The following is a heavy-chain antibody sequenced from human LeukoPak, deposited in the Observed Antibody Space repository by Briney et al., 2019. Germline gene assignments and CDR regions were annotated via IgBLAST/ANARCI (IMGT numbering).Heavy chain of an antibody. V-gene: IGHV1-3*01. CDR1: GYTFTKYG. Sequence: ASVKVSCKASGYTFTKYGINWVRQAPGQRLEWMAWINAGNNKTKYSQKFQGRGTITRDTSASAAYMELSSLRSEDTAVYYCARSGNDILTEDGIDVWSQGTTVTVSS. CDR2: INAGNNKT. J-gene: IGHJ6*02. CDR3: ARSGNDILTEDGIDV. D-gene: IGHD3-9*01.